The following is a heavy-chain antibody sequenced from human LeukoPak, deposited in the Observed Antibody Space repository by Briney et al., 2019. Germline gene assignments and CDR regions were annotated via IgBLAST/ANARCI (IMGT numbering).Heavy chain of an antibody. CDR1: GFTVSSNY. J-gene: IGHJ4*02. CDR2: IYSGGST. D-gene: IGHD3-3*01. V-gene: IGHV3-53*01. CDR3: ARVGDFWSGYYYFDY. Sequence: GGSLRLSCAASGFTVSSNYMSWVRQAPGKGLEWVSVIYSGGSTYYADSVKGRFTISRDNSKNTLYLQMNSLRAEDTAVYYCARVGDFWSGYYYFDYWGQGTLVTVSS.